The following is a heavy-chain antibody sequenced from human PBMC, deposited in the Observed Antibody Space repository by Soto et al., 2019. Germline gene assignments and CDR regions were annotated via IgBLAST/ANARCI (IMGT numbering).Heavy chain of an antibody. V-gene: IGHV4-34*01. Sequence: TCAVYGGAFRCHSWTWSRQSPGKGLEWLGDINHSGRVNYSPSLKSRVTISLDTSKNQFSLNLSAVTAAETTLYYCSTRAYDTNGYYRFDPWGQGTLVTVSS. D-gene: IGHD3-22*01. J-gene: IGHJ5*01. CDR2: INHSGRV. CDR1: GGAFRCHS. CDR3: STRAYDTNGYYRFDP.